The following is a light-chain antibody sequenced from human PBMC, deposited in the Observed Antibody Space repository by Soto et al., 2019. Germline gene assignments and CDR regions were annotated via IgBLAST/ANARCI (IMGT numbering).Light chain of an antibody. CDR1: NIGSNS. CDR2: YDS. Sequence: SYELTQPPSVSVAPGKTARIACGGNNIGSNSVHWYQQKPGQAPVLLIYYDSDRPSGTPERFSGSNSGNTAALTISRVEAGDEADYFCQVWDIRSDHPVVFGGGTQLTVL. CDR3: QVWDIRSDHPVV. V-gene: IGLV3-21*04. J-gene: IGLJ2*01.